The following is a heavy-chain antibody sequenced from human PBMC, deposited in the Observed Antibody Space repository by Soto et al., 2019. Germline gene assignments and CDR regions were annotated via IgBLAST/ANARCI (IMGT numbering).Heavy chain of an antibody. J-gene: IGHJ4*02. CDR1: GFTFNTHW. V-gene: IGHV3-74*01. D-gene: IGHD1-26*01. CDR3: ARGGAMGVDY. CDR2: IYFDGITT. Sequence: GSLRLSCTASGFTFNTHWMHWVRQAPGKGLVWVSRIYFDGITTNYADSVKGRLAVSRDNAKNTVYLHVNTLRDEDTAVYYCARGGAMGVDYWGQGTLVTVSS.